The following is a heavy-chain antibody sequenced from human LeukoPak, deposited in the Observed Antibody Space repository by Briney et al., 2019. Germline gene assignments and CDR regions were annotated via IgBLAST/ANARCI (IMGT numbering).Heavy chain of an antibody. CDR1: GGSISSSSYY. CDR2: IYYSGST. V-gene: IGHV4-39*07. D-gene: IGHD6-13*01. CDR3: ARAPQRSSSWYRTRNYYFDC. Sequence: PSETLSLTCTVSGGSISSSSYYWGWIRQPPGKGLEWIGSIYYSGSTYYNPSLKSRVTISVDTSKNQFSLKLSSVTAADTAVYYCARAPQRSSSWYRTRNYYFDCWGQGTLVTVSS. J-gene: IGHJ4*02.